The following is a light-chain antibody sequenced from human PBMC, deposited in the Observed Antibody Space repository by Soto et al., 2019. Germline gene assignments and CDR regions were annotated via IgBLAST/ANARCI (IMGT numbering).Light chain of an antibody. CDR1: SSDVGGYKY. Sequence: QSVLTQPASVSGSPGQSITISCTGTSSDVGGYKYVSWYQQHPGKAPKLMIYDVSNRPSGVSNRFSGSKSVNTASLTISGLQAADEADYYCSSYTSSSTLEVLGGGTKLTVL. CDR2: DVS. CDR3: SSYTSSSTLEV. V-gene: IGLV2-14*01. J-gene: IGLJ2*01.